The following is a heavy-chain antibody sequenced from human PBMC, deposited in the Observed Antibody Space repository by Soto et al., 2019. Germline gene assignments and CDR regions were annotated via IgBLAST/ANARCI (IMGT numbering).Heavy chain of an antibody. V-gene: IGHV3-30-3*01. J-gene: IGHJ6*02. CDR2: ISYDGSNK. CDR1: GFTFSSYA. Sequence: GVSLRLSCAASGFTFSSYAMHWVRQAPGKGLEWVAVISYDGSNKYYADSVKGRFTISRDNSKNTLYLQMNSLRAEDTAVYYCARDHRGIAAAGTSNYYYGMDVWGQGTTVTVSS. D-gene: IGHD6-13*01. CDR3: ARDHRGIAAAGTSNYYYGMDV.